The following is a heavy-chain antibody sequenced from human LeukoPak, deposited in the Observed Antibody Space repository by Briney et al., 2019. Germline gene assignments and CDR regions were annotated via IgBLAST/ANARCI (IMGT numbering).Heavy chain of an antibody. J-gene: IGHJ4*02. CDR1: GFTLSSYG. CDR3: AKRVPYSSSSVYFDS. D-gene: IGHD6-6*01. V-gene: IGHV3-23*01. Sequence: PGGSLRLSCLASGFTLSSYGMSWVRQAPGKGLEWVSAVSDTGRDTYYADSVKGRFTISKDNSKNTLFLQMNSLRAEDTAVYYCAKRVPYSSSSVYFDSWGKGTLVTVSS. CDR2: VSDTGRDT.